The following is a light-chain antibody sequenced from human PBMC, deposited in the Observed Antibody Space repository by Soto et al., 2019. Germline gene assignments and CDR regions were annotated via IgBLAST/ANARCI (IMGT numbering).Light chain of an antibody. CDR3: QQYNGFFPT. Sequence: DIQMTQSPSTLSASVGDRVTITCRASQSIVNWLAWYQQKPGKAPKLLIHDASSLESGVTSRFSGSGSGTEFTLTISSLQPDDFATYYCQQYNGFFPTFVQGTKLEIK. J-gene: IGKJ2*01. CDR1: QSIVNW. V-gene: IGKV1-5*01. CDR2: DAS.